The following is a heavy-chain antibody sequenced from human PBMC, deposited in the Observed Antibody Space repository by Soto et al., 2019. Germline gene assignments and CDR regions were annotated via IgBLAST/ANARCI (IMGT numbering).Heavy chain of an antibody. D-gene: IGHD5-12*01. CDR1: GGSISSGDYY. Sequence: PSETLSLTCTVSGGSISSGDYYWSWIRQHPGKGLEWIGYIYYSGSAYYNPSLKSRVTISVDTSKNQFFLKLSSVTAADTAVYYCARHMATITGAFDIWGQGTRVTVS. J-gene: IGHJ3*02. CDR2: IYYSGSA. V-gene: IGHV4-31*03. CDR3: ARHMATITGAFDI.